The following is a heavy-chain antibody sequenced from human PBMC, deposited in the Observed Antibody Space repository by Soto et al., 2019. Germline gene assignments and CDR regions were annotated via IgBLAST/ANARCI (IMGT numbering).Heavy chain of an antibody. D-gene: IGHD3-10*01. CDR1: GFTFSSYW. V-gene: IGHV3-7*01. CDR3: ASVKSWAVSP. J-gene: IGHJ5*02. Sequence: EVQLVESGGGLVQPGGSLGLSCAASGFTFSSYWMSWVRLAPGKGLEWVAHITQSGSDRYYVDSVRGRFTISRDNAKNSLYLQMNSLRVEDTAMYYCASVKSWAVSPWGQGTLVTVSS. CDR2: ITQSGSDR.